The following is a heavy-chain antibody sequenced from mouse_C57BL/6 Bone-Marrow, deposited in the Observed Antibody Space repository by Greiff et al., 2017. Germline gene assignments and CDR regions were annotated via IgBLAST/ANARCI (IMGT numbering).Heavy chain of an antibody. Sequence: QVQLQQPGAELVRPGTSVKLSCTASGYTFTSYWMHWVKQRPGQGLEWIGVIDPSDSYTNYHQKFKDKATWAVDTSSITAYMQRSSLTSEDSAVYYCARGDYPVAYWGQGALVTVSA. CDR3: ARGDYPVAY. J-gene: IGHJ3*01. CDR1: GYTFTSYW. D-gene: IGHD2-4*01. V-gene: IGHV1-59*01. CDR2: IDPSDSYT.